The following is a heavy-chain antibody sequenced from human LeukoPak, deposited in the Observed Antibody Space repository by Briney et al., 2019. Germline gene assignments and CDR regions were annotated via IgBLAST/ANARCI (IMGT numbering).Heavy chain of an antibody. V-gene: IGHV3-66*01. D-gene: IGHD2-2*01. Sequence: GGSLRLSCVPSGLTVRSNYMSWVRQVPGKGLEWVSVTYSGGSTDYADSVKGRFTISRDNSKNTLYLQMNTLRVEDTAVYYCAGGLGYARTYWGQGTLVTVSS. J-gene: IGHJ4*02. CDR2: TYSGGST. CDR1: GLTVRSNY. CDR3: AGGLGYARTY.